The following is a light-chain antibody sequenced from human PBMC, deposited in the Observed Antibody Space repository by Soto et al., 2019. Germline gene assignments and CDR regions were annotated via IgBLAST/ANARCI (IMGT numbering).Light chain of an antibody. V-gene: IGKV3-11*01. CDR2: DAS. CDR3: QQRANWPPIT. CDR1: QSVNSY. J-gene: IGKJ5*01. Sequence: EIVLTQSPATLSLSPGERATLSCRASQSVNSYLAWYQQSPGQAPRLLIYDASNRATGVPARFGGSRTGTDFTLTISGLEPDDFAIYYCQQRANWPPITFGQGTRLEIK.